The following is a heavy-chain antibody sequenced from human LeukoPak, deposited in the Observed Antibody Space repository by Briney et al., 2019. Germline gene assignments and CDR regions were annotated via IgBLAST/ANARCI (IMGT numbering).Heavy chain of an antibody. Sequence: GGSLRLSCAASGFTFSSYSMNWVRQAPGKGLEWVSSISSSSSYIYYADSVKGRFTISGDNAKNSLYLQMNSLRAEDTAVYYCARGPWKQWLDYFDYWGQGTLVTVSS. J-gene: IGHJ4*02. V-gene: IGHV3-21*01. CDR2: ISSSSSYI. CDR1: GFTFSSYS. CDR3: ARGPWKQWLDYFDY. D-gene: IGHD6-19*01.